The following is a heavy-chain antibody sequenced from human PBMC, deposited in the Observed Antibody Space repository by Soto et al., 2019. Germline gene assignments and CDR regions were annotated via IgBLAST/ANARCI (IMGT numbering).Heavy chain of an antibody. CDR1: GGTFSSYT. J-gene: IGHJ5*02. CDR3: ARAPYYDILTGPLTAWFDP. D-gene: IGHD3-9*01. Sequence: SVKVSCKASGGTFSSYTISWVRQAPGQGLEWMGRIIPILGIANYAQKFQGRVTITADKSTSTAYMELSSLRSEDTAVYYCARAPYYDILTGPLTAWFDPWGQGTLVTVSS. V-gene: IGHV1-69*02. CDR2: IIPILGIA.